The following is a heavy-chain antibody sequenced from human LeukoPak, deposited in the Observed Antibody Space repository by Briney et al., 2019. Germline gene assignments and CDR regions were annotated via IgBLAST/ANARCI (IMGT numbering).Heavy chain of an antibody. CDR1: GFTFGSYA. D-gene: IGHD5-12*01. V-gene: IGHV3-23*01. Sequence: PGGSLRLSCADSGFTFGSYAIRWVRQAPGKRLEWASAMSGSGGSTYYADSVKGRFTISRDNSKNKLYLQMNSLRAEDTAVYYCAKDSGSMVSGYLDYWAEGPLVTVSS. CDR2: MSGSGGST. CDR3: AKDSGSMVSGYLDY. J-gene: IGHJ4*02.